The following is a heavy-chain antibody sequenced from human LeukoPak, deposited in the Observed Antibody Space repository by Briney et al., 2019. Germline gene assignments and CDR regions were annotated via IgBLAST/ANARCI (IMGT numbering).Heavy chain of an antibody. CDR2: FDPEDGET. D-gene: IGHD6-13*01. CDR1: GYTLTELS. CDR3: VTVSSSWLVFVY. V-gene: IGHV1-24*01. Sequence: ASVKVSCKVSGYTLTELSMHWVRQAPGKGLEWMGGFDPEDGETIYAQKFQGRVTMTEDTSTDTAYMELSSLRSEDTAVYYCVTVSSSWLVFVYWGQGTLVTVSS. J-gene: IGHJ4*02.